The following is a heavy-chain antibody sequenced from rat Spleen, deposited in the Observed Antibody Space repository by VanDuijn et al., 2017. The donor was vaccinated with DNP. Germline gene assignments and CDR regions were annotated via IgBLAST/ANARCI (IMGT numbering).Heavy chain of an antibody. CDR1: GFTFSDYY. CDR2: ISAGGGTT. CDR3: ARELHPRDYFDY. J-gene: IGHJ2*01. Sequence: EVQLVESGGGLVQPGRSMKLSCAASGFTFSDYYMAWVRQAPTKGLEWVASISAGGGTTYYRDPVKGRFTSSRDNAKSTLYLQMDSLRSEDTATYYCARELHPRDYFDYWGQGVMVTVSS. V-gene: IGHV5-25*01. D-gene: IGHD1-8*01.